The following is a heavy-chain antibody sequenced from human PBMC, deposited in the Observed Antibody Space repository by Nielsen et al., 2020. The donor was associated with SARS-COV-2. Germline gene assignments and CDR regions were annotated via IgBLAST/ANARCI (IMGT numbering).Heavy chain of an antibody. CDR3: ARDSSSWYWGPFLDY. D-gene: IGHD6-13*01. Sequence: ASVKVSCKASGYTFTSYAMHWVRQAPGQRLEWMGWINAGNGNTKYSQKFQGRVTITRDTSASTAYMEPSSLRSEDTAVYYCARDSSSWYWGPFLDYWGQGTLVTVSS. CDR1: GYTFTSYA. J-gene: IGHJ4*02. V-gene: IGHV1-3*01. CDR2: INAGNGNT.